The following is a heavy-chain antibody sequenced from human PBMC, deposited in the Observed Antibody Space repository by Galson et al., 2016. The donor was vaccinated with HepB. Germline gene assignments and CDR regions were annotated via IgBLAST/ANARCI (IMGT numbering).Heavy chain of an antibody. CDR3: ARCVRGYDRYYFDS. D-gene: IGHD5-12*01. CDR1: RVSITTDGYA. V-gene: IGHV4-30-2*01. CDR2: IFYGGNT. J-gene: IGHJ4*02. Sequence: TLSLTCAVSRVSITTDGYAWTWIRQAPGKGLEWIGYIFYGGNTYYKTSLKSRVTISLEPSKNHFPLKLPYVTAADTALYYCARCVRGYDRYYFDSWGQGTLVSVSS.